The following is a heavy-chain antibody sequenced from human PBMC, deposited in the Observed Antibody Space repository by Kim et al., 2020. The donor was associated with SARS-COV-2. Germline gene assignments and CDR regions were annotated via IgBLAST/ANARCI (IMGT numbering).Heavy chain of an antibody. D-gene: IGHD6-13*01. CDR3: ARAGGGSWHSYWYFDL. J-gene: IGHJ2*01. CDR2: ISSSSSYI. V-gene: IGHV3-21*01. CDR1: GFTFSSYS. Sequence: GGSLRLSCAASGFTFSSYSMNWVCQAPGKGLEWVSSISSSSSYIYYADSVKGRFTISRDNAKNSLYLQMNSLRAEDTAVYYCARAGGGSWHSYWYFDLWGRGTLVTVSS.